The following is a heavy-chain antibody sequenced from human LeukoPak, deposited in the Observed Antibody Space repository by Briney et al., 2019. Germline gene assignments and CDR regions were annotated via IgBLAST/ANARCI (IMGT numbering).Heavy chain of an antibody. CDR1: GFTFSSYW. Sequence: AGGSLRLSCAASGFTFSSYWMHWVRQAPGKGLMWVSRINSDGSITNYADSVKGRFTISRDNSKNTLYLQMNSLRAEDTAVYYCARVGVAVAGTVGYFDYWGQGTLVTVSS. V-gene: IGHV3-74*01. CDR2: INSDGSIT. CDR3: ARVGVAVAGTVGYFDY. D-gene: IGHD6-19*01. J-gene: IGHJ4*02.